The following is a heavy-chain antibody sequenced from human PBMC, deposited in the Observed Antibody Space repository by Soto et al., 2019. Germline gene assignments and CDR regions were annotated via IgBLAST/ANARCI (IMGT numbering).Heavy chain of an antibody. D-gene: IGHD3-10*01. Sequence: GGSLRLSCAASGFTFNSYAMSWVRQAPGKGLEWVSAISGSGGSTYYADSVKGRFTISRDNSKNTLYLQMNSLRAEDTAVYYCARAPYSFYGSGSLYYYYYGMDVWGQGTTVTVSS. CDR3: ARAPYSFYGSGSLYYYYYGMDV. CDR1: GFTFNSYA. CDR2: ISGSGGST. J-gene: IGHJ6*02. V-gene: IGHV3-23*01.